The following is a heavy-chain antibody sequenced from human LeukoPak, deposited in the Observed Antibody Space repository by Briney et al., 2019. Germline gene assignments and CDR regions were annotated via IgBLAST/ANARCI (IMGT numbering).Heavy chain of an antibody. Sequence: SQTLSLTCAISGDSVSSTSAAWNWIRQSPSRGLEWLGRTYYRSKWYHDYAVSVKSRVTINPDTSKNQFSLQLNSVTPDDTAVYYCARDRGDSSNWSSYYYYGMDVWGQGTTVTVSS. J-gene: IGHJ6*02. CDR3: ARDRGDSSNWSSYYYYGMDV. V-gene: IGHV6-1*01. D-gene: IGHD6-13*01. CDR1: GDSVSSTSAA. CDR2: TYYRSKWYH.